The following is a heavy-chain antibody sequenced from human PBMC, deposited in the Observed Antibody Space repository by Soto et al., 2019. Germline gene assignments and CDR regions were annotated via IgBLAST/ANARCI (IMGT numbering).Heavy chain of an antibody. CDR1: GGSFSGYY. CDR3: ARGQGVYYGDYGRRAFDI. D-gene: IGHD4-17*01. CDR2: INHSGST. V-gene: IGHV4-34*01. J-gene: IGHJ3*02. Sequence: PSETLSLTCAVYGGSFSGYYWSWIRQPPGKGLEWIGEINHSGSTNYNPSLKSRVTISVDTSKNQFSLKLSSVTAADTAVYYCARGQGVYYGDYGRRAFDIWGQGTMVTVSS.